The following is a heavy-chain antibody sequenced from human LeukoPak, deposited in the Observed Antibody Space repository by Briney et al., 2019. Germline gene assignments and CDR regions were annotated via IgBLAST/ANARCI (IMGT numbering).Heavy chain of an antibody. Sequence: PGGSLRLSCAASGFTLSSYGMHWVRQAPGKGLAWVAFIRYDGSNEYYADSVKGRFTISRDNSKNTLFLQMNSLRTEDTAVYYCAKNRLRVPAAMGWFDPWGQGTLVTVSS. CDR2: IRYDGSNE. V-gene: IGHV3-30*02. J-gene: IGHJ5*02. D-gene: IGHD2-2*01. CDR1: GFTLSSYG. CDR3: AKNRLRVPAAMGWFDP.